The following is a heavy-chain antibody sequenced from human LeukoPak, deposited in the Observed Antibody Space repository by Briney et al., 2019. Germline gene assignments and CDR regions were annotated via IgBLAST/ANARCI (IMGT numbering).Heavy chain of an antibody. CDR3: AKDPYYDILTGYNYFDY. J-gene: IGHJ4*02. D-gene: IGHD3-9*01. Sequence: GGSLRLSCAASGFTFSRYAMSWVRQAPGKGLEWVSGISGSGGSTYHADSVKGRFTISRDNSKNTLYLQMNSLRAEDTAVYYCAKDPYYDILTGYNYFDYWGQGTLVTVSS. CDR2: ISGSGGST. V-gene: IGHV3-23*01. CDR1: GFTFSRYA.